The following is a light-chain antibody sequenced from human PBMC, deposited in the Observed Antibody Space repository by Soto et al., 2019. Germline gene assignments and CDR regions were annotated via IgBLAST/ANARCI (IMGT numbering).Light chain of an antibody. CDR2: GAS. V-gene: IGKV3-15*01. CDR3: QQSNNWPYS. Sequence: EVVMTQSPATLSVSPGERVTLSCRASQSVSDNLAWYQHKPGQAPRLLIYGASTRPTTIPARFSGSGSGTEFTLTISSLQSEDFALYYCQQSNNWPYSFGQGTKLHI. J-gene: IGKJ2*01. CDR1: QSVSDN.